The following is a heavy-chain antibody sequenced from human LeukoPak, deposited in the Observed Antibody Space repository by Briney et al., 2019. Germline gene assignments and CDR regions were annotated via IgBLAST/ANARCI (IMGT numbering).Heavy chain of an antibody. CDR3: ARGPPPGGTYGY. CDR1: GGTFSSYA. J-gene: IGHJ4*02. CDR2: IIPIFGTA. V-gene: IGHV1-69*13. D-gene: IGHD1-7*01. Sequence: SVKVSCKASGGTFSSYAISWVRQAPGQGLEWMGGIIPIFGTANYAQKFQGRVTITSDESTSTAYMELSSLRSEDTAVYYCARGPPPGGTYGYWGQGTLVTVSS.